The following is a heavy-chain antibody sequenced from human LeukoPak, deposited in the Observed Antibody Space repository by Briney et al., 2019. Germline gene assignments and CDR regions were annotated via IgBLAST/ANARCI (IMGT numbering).Heavy chain of an antibody. D-gene: IGHD2-2*01. J-gene: IGHJ6*03. V-gene: IGHV1-2*02. CDR2: INPNSGGT. CDR3: ARDRVVVVPAAMFQNYYYYYMDV. CDR1: GYTFTGFY. Sequence: ASVKVSCKASGYTFTGFYIHWVRQAPGHGLEWMGWINPNSGGTNYAQKFQGRVTMTRDTSISTAYMELSRLRSDDTAVYYCARDRVVVVPAAMFQNYYYYYMDVWGKGTTVTISS.